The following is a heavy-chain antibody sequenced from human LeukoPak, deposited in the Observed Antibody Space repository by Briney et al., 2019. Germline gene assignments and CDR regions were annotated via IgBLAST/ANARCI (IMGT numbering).Heavy chain of an antibody. J-gene: IGHJ3*02. Sequence: PSQTLSLTCTVSGGSISSGGYYWSWIRQHPGRGLEWIGYIYYSGSTYYNPSLKSRVTISVGTSKNQFSLKLSSVTAADTAVYYCARVCCGGACHPPPTEPFDIWGQGTMVTVSS. CDR3: ARVCCGGACHPPPTEPFDI. CDR1: GGSISSGGYY. D-gene: IGHD2-21*02. CDR2: IYYSGST. V-gene: IGHV4-31*03.